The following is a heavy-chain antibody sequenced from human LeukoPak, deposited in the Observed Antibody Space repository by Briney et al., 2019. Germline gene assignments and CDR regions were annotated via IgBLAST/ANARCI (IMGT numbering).Heavy chain of an antibody. Sequence: QPGGSLRLSCAASGFTFSSYAMHWVRQAPGKGLEYVSAISSNGGSTYYADSVKGRFTISRDNSKNALYLQMGSLRAEDMAVYYCARGSLFRPSDYWGQGTLVTVSS. V-gene: IGHV3-64*02. J-gene: IGHJ4*02. CDR2: ISSNGGST. CDR3: ARGSLFRPSDY. D-gene: IGHD3-10*01. CDR1: GFTFSSYA.